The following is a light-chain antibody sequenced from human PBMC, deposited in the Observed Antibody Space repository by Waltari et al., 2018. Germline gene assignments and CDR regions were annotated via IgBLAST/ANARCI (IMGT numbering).Light chain of an antibody. CDR1: QSIAGR. CDR3: QQSYSAPGT. V-gene: IGKV1-39*01. Sequence: DIQMTQSPSSLSASVGDRVTITCRASQSIAGRVNWYQQKPGRAPKLLIHAASTLQSGVPPRFSGSGSGTDFTLTISSLQPEDFSTYYCQQSYSAPGTFGQGTKLDIK. CDR2: AAS. J-gene: IGKJ2*01.